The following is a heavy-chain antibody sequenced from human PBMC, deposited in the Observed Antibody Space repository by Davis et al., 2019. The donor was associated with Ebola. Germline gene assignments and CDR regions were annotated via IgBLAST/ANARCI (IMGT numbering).Heavy chain of an antibody. J-gene: IGHJ4*02. CDR1: GYTFTTYG. CDR3: ATHWVGGWNDPFDY. V-gene: IGHV1-18*01. Sequence: AASVKVSCKASGYTFTTYGISWVRQAPGQGLEWMAWISAFNGNTNYAQKFQGRVTMTTHTSTSTAYMELRSLRSDDTAVYYCATHWVGGWNDPFDYWGQGTLVTVSS. CDR2: ISAFNGNT. D-gene: IGHD1-1*01.